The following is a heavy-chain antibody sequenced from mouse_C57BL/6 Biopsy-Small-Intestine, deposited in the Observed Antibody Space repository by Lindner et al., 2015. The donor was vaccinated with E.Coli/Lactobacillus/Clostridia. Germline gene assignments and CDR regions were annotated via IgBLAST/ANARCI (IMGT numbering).Heavy chain of an antibody. Sequence: VQLQESGPELVKPGASVKMSCKASGYSFTGYFMNWVKQSHGKSLEWIGRINPYNGDTFYNQKFRGKATLTVDKSSSTAHMELRSLTSEDSALYYCARGDGSYGFGGYAMDYWGQGTSVTVSS. V-gene: IGHV1-20*01. CDR1: GYSFTGYF. J-gene: IGHJ4*01. CDR2: INPYNGDT. D-gene: IGHD1-1*02. CDR3: ARGDGSYGFGGYAMDY.